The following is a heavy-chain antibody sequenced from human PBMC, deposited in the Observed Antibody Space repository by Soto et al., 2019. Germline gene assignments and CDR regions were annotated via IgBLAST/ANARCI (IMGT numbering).Heavy chain of an antibody. CDR3: ARGLSWRRDYGPYFDY. D-gene: IGHD4-17*01. CDR2: INAGNGNT. Sequence: ASVKVSCKASGYTFTSYAMHWVRQAPGQRLEWMGWINAGNGNTKYSQKFQGRVTITRDTSASTAYMELSSLRSEDTAVYYCARGLSWRRDYGPYFDYRGQGTLVTVSS. V-gene: IGHV1-3*01. CDR1: GYTFTSYA. J-gene: IGHJ4*02.